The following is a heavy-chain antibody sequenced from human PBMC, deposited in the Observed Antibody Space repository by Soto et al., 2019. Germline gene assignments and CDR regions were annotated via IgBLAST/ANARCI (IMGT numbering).Heavy chain of an antibody. J-gene: IGHJ5*02. V-gene: IGHV4-59*01. CDR2: MYYNGNI. CDR3: ASGGNWFDP. Sequence: SETLSLTCNVSGGSISNYYWTWIRQSPEKGLEWIGYMYYNGNINYNPSLKSRVTISIDTSKNQFSLTLKSVTAADTAVYYCASGGNWFDPWGQGTLVTVSS. D-gene: IGHD3-16*01. CDR1: GGSISNYY.